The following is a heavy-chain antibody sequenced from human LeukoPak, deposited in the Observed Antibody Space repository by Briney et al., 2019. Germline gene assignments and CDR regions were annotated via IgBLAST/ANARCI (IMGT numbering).Heavy chain of an antibody. CDR3: ARGCPKGVTTEYYFDY. J-gene: IGHJ4*02. D-gene: IGHD4-17*01. Sequence: SETLSLTCTVSGGSISSGDYYWSWIRRPPGKGLEWIGYIYYSGSTYYNPSLKSRVTISVDTSKNQFSLKLSSVTAADTAVYYCARGCPKGVTTEYYFDYWGQGTLVTVSS. CDR1: GGSISSGDYY. CDR2: IYYSGST. V-gene: IGHV4-30-4*01.